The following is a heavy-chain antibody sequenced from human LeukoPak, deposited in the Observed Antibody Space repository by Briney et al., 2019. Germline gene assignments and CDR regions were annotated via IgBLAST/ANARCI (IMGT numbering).Heavy chain of an antibody. CDR1: GFTFSSYA. CDR3: AKGITGGGTYYFDY. Sequence: GGSLRLSCAASGFTFSSYAMTWVRQAPGKGLEWVSTISGSGGSTYYADSVKGRFTISRDNSKNTLYLQMNSLRAEDTAVYYCAKGITGGGTYYFDYWGQGTLVTVSS. D-gene: IGHD1-20*01. J-gene: IGHJ4*02. CDR2: ISGSGGST. V-gene: IGHV3-23*01.